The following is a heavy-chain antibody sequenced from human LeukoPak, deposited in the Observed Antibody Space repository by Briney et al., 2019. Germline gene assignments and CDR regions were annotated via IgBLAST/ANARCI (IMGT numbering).Heavy chain of an antibody. V-gene: IGHV5-51*01. J-gene: IGHJ4*02. CDR2: IYPGDSDT. CDR3: ARHSDGSDY. D-gene: IGHD3-10*01. Sequence: GEPLKISGKGFGYSLTNYWTAWVGQMPGKGLEWMGIIYPGDSDTRYSPSFQGQVTISADKSISTAYLQWSSLKASDTAMYYCARHSDGSDYWGQGTLVTVSS. CDR1: GYSLTNYW.